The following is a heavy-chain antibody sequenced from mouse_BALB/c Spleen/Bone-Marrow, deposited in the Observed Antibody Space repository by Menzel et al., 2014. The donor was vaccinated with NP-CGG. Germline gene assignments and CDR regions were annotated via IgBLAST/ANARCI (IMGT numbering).Heavy chain of an antibody. CDR1: GYTFTSYT. CDR2: INPSSGYT. Sequence: VQLVESGAELARPGASVKMSCKASGYTFTSYTMHWVKQRPGQGLKWIGYINPSSGYTNYNQKFKDKATLTADKSSSTAYMQLSSLTSEDSAVYYCARAAYYRYDEGAWFAYWGQGTLVTVSA. V-gene: IGHV1-4*01. J-gene: IGHJ3*01. D-gene: IGHD2-14*01. CDR3: ARAAYYRYDEGAWFAY.